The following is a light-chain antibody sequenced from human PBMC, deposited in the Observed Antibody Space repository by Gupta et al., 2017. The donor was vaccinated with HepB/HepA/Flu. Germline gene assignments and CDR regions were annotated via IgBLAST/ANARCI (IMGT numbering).Light chain of an antibody. CDR2: AAS. CDR1: QSISSY. J-gene: IGKJ3*01. CDR3: QQSDSTLFT. Sequence: DIQMTQSPSSLSASVGDRVTITCRASQSISSYLSWYQQKPGKAPKLLIYAASSLQSGVPSRFSGSGSGTDFTLTISRLQPEDFATYYCQQSDSTLFTFGHGTKVDIK. V-gene: IGKV1-39*01.